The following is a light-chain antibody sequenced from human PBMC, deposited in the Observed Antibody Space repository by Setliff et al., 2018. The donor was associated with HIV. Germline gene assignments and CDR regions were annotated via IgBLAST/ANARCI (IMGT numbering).Light chain of an antibody. CDR2: DVS. CDR3: SSYTSSTPLYV. J-gene: IGLJ1*01. V-gene: IGLV2-14*03. Sequence: QSALTQPASVSGSPGQSITISCTGTSSDVSTYNFVSWYQQHPGKAPKLMIYDVSYRPSGVSNRFSGSKSGNTASLTISGLQAEDEADYYSSSYTSSTPLYVFGNGTKV. CDR1: SSDVSTYNF.